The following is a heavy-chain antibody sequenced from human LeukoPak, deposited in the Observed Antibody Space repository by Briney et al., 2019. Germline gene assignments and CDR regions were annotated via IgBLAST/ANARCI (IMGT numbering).Heavy chain of an antibody. CDR1: GFTFSDYY. D-gene: IGHD6-19*01. V-gene: IGHV3-11*01. CDR3: ATAGYSSGCYDF. CDR2: ISSSGYTI. Sequence: PGGSLRLSCAASGFTFSDYYMSWIRQAPGKGLEWVSYISSSGYTIYYADSVKGRFTISRDNAKTSLYLQMHSLRAEATAVYYCATAGYSSGCYDFWGQGTLVTVSS. J-gene: IGHJ4*02.